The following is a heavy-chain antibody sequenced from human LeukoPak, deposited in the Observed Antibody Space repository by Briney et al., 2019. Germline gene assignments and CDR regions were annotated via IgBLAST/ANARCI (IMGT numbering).Heavy chain of an antibody. Sequence: KPGGSLRLSCAASGFTFSDYYMSWIRQAPGQGLEWVSYISSSSSTIYYADSVKGRFTISRDNAKNSLYLQMNSLRAEDTAVYYCARDLSGTYYYYYYMDVWGKGTTVTVSS. J-gene: IGHJ6*03. CDR3: ARDLSGTYYYYYYMDV. CDR1: GFTFSDYY. V-gene: IGHV3-11*04. CDR2: ISSSSSTI. D-gene: IGHD1/OR15-1a*01.